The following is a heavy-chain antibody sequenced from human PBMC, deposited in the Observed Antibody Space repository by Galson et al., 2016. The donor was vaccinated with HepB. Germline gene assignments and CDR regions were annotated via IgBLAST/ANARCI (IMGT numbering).Heavy chain of an antibody. J-gene: IGHJ6*02. CDR2: INQDGSEN. CDR3: AREQVPPAWESYYYSYYYGLGV. D-gene: IGHD2-2*01. CDR1: GFTFNSYW. Sequence: SLRLSCAVSGFTFNSYWMSWVRQAPGKGLEWVANINQDGSENYYVDFVKGRFTISRDKAENSLYRQMNSLGAEATAVYYCAREQVPPAWESYYYSYYYGLGVWGQGTTVTVSS. V-gene: IGHV3-7*03.